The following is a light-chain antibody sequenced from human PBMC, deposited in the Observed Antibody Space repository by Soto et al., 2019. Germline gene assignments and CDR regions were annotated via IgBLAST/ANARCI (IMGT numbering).Light chain of an antibody. Sequence: SVLAQPSSRSWAPGQRVTISCTGGSSNFGAGYDVHWYQQLPGTAPKLLIYTNTNRPSGVPDRFSGSKSGTSASLAITGLQAEDEADYYCQSYDSSLSRYVFGAGTKVTVL. CDR2: TNT. V-gene: IGLV1-40*01. CDR1: SSNFGAGYD. J-gene: IGLJ1*01. CDR3: QSYDSSLSRYV.